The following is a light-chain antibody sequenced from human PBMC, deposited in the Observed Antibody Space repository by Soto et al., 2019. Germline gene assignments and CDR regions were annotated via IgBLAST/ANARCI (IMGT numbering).Light chain of an antibody. J-gene: IGKJ4*01. V-gene: IGKV3-15*01. CDR3: QQYNTWPLT. Sequence: EIVMTQSPATLSVSPGERTTLSCRASQSISNHLAWYQQKPGQAPRLLIYFTSTSATGIPARFSGSGSGTDFTLTISSLQSEDFAVYYCQQYNTWPLTFGGGTKVETK. CDR2: FTS. CDR1: QSISNH.